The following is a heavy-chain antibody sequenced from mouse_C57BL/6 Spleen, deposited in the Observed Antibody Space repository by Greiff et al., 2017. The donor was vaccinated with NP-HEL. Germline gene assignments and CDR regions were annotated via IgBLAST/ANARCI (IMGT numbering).Heavy chain of an antibody. V-gene: IGHV14-2*01. CDR3: ARAVEDFDD. CDR1: GFNIKDYY. D-gene: IGHD1-1*01. J-gene: IGHJ2*01. CDR2: IDPEDGET. Sequence: EVQLQQSGAELVKPGASVKLSCTASGFNIKDYYMHWVKQRTEQGLEWIGRIDPEDGETKYAPTFQGKATITADTSSNTAYLQLSSLTSEDTAVYYCARAVEDFDDWGQGTTLTVSS.